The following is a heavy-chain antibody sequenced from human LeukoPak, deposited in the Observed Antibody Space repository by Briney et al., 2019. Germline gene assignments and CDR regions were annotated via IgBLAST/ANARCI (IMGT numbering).Heavy chain of an antibody. J-gene: IGHJ3*02. V-gene: IGHV4-59*01. CDR2: LSKSGNT. CDR3: ARARYVNSFYAFDI. D-gene: IGHD3-9*01. CDR1: GGSISSYY. Sequence: SETLSLTCAVSGGSISSYYWSWIRLPPGRGLEWIGYLSKSGNTNYSPSLKSRVTIFGDTSKNQFFLKLSSVTAADTAVYYCARARYVNSFYAFDIWGQGTLVTVSS.